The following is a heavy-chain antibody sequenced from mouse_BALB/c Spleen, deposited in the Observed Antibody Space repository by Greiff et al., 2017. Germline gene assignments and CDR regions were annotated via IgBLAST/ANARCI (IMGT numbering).Heavy chain of an antibody. CDR3: ASYYYGSYWYFDV. D-gene: IGHD1-1*01. CDR1: GYSITSDYA. CDR2: ISYSGST. Sequence: EVKLVESGPGLVKPSQSLSLTCTVTGYSITSDYAWNWIRQFPGNKLEWMGYISYSGSTSYNPSLKSRISITRDTSKNQFFLQLNSVTTEDTATYYCASYYYGSYWYFDVWGAGTTVTVSS. V-gene: IGHV3-2*02. J-gene: IGHJ1*01.